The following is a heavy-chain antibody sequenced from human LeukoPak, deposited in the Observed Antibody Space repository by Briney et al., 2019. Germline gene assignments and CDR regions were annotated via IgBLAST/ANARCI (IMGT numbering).Heavy chain of an antibody. CDR2: IWYDGSNK. CDR3: AKDPYCGGDCYKYYFDY. Sequence: GGSLRLSCAASGFTFSSYGMHWVRQAPGKGLEWVAVIWYDGSNKYYADSVKGRFTISRDNSKNTLYLQMNSLRAEDTAVYYCAKDPYCGGDCYKYYFDYWGQGTLVTVSS. D-gene: IGHD2-21*02. CDR1: GFTFSSYG. V-gene: IGHV3-33*06. J-gene: IGHJ4*02.